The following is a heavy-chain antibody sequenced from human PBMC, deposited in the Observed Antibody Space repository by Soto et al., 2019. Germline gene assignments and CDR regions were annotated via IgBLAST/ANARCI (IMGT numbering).Heavy chain of an antibody. D-gene: IGHD3-3*01. J-gene: IGHJ4*02. CDR2: SYAGDSDT. Sequence: GDSQTSCRAGSWCKVSSYSLGWDRPMPGKGLEWMGMSYAGDSDTRYRPSFQGQVTISADKSISSAYLQWSSLRASDTAMYYGAGGGVSTRTFDYWGQGTPVNVSS. CDR1: WCKVSSYS. CDR3: AGGGVSTRTFDY. V-gene: IGHV5-51*01.